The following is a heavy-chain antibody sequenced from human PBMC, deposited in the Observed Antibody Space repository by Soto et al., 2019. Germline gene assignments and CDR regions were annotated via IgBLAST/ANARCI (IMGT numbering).Heavy chain of an antibody. V-gene: IGHV3-23*01. CDR1: GFTFSSYA. CDR2: ISGSGGST. CDR3: GKRTYSIAARPVDAFDI. Sequence: GGSLRLSCAASGFTFSSYAMSWVRQAPGKGLEWVSAISGSGGSTYYADSVKGRFTISRDNTKNTLYLQMNSLRAEDEAVYYCGKRTYSIAARPVDAFDIWGQGTMVTVSS. D-gene: IGHD6-6*01. J-gene: IGHJ3*02.